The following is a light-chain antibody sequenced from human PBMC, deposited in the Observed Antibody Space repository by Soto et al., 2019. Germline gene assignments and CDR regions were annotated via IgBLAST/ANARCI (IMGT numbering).Light chain of an antibody. Sequence: EIVLTQSPGTLSLSPGERATLSCRASQSVSSSYLAWYQKKPGQDPRLLIYGASSRATGIPDRFSGSVSGTDFNLTISRLETEDGAVYECQQSGNSTRTFCPLTKVDIK. CDR1: QSVSSSY. J-gene: IGKJ1*01. V-gene: IGKV3-20*01. CDR2: GAS. CDR3: QQSGNSTRT.